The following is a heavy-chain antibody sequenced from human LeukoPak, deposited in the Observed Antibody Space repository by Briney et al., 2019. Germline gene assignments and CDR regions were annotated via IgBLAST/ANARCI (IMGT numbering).Heavy chain of an antibody. D-gene: IGHD1-26*01. Sequence: SETLSLTCTVSGGSISSYYWSWIRQPPGKGLEWIGYIHYSGSTNYNPSLKSRVIVSVDTSKNQFSLKLTSVTAADTAVYYCARETSGSYSNNFDYWGQGTLVTVSS. CDR1: GGSISSYY. J-gene: IGHJ4*02. CDR2: IHYSGST. CDR3: ARETSGSYSNNFDY. V-gene: IGHV4-59*01.